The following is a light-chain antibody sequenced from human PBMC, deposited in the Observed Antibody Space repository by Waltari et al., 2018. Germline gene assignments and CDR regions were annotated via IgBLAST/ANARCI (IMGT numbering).Light chain of an antibody. CDR1: SSDVGGYNY. CDR3: SSYTSSSTLYV. V-gene: IGLV2-14*01. CDR2: EVS. Sequence: QSALTQPASVSGSPGQSITISCTGTSSDVGGYNYVPWYQQHPGKAPKLMIYEVSNRLSGVSNRFSGSKSGNTASLTISGLQAEDEADYYCSSYTSSSTLYVFGTGTKVTVL. J-gene: IGLJ1*01.